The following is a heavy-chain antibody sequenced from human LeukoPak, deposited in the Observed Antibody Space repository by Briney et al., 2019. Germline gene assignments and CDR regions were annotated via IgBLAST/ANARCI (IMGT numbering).Heavy chain of an antibody. CDR1: GFTVSSNY. D-gene: IGHD2-2*01. Sequence: GGSLRLSCAASGFTVSSNYMSWVRQAPGKGLEWVSVIYSGGSTYYADSVKGRFTISRDNSKNTLYLQMNSLRAEDTAVYYCARASSTSWFDYWGLGTLVTVSS. CDR2: IYSGGST. J-gene: IGHJ4*02. V-gene: IGHV3-53*01. CDR3: ARASSTSWFDY.